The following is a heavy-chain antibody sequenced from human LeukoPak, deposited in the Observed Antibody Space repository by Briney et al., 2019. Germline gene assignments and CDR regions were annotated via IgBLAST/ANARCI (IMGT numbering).Heavy chain of an antibody. V-gene: IGHV1-2*02. J-gene: IGHJ6*02. CDR3: ARETTLYYGMDV. D-gene: IGHD1-7*01. CDR2: INPNSGGT. CDR1: GYTFIGYY. Sequence: ASVKVSCKASGYTFIGYYMHWVRQAPGQGLEWMGWINPNSGGTNYAQKFQGRVTMTRDTSISTAYMELSRLRSDDTAVYYCARETTLYYGMDVWGQGTTVTVSS.